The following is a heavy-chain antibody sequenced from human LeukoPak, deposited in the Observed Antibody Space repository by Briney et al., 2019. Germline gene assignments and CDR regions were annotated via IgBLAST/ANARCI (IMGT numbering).Heavy chain of an antibody. CDR2: ISGSGGST. CDR3: AKDAVVVAATSPFTYYFDY. J-gene: IGHJ4*02. D-gene: IGHD2-15*01. CDR1: GFTFSSYA. Sequence: GGSLRLSCAASGFTFSSYAMSWVRQAPGKGLEWVSAISGSGGSTYYADSVKGRFTISRDNSKNTLYLQMNSLRAEDTAVYYCAKDAVVVAATSPFTYYFDYWGQGTLVTVSS. V-gene: IGHV3-23*01.